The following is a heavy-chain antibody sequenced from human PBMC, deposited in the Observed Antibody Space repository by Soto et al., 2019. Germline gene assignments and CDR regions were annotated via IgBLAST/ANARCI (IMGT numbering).Heavy chain of an antibody. J-gene: IGHJ3*02. D-gene: IGHD3-22*01. CDR1: GGSVSSGSYY. CDR2: IYYSGST. Sequence: PSETLSLTCTVSGGSVSSGSYYWSWIRQPPGKGLEWIGYIYYSGSTNYSPSLKSRVTISVDTSKNQFSLKLSSVTAADTAVYYCARGLSHDSSGYWATGNRVDAFDIWGQGTMVTVSS. CDR3: ARGLSHDSSGYWATGNRVDAFDI. V-gene: IGHV4-61*01.